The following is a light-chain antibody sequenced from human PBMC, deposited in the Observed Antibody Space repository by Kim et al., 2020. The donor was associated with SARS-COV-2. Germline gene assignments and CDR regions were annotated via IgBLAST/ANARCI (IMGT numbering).Light chain of an antibody. J-gene: IGKJ1*01. CDR2: GAS. Sequence: EIVLTQSPGTLSLSPGERATLSCRASQSVSSRYLAWYQQKPGQAPILLIYGASTRATGIPDRFSGSGSGTDFTLTISRLEPEDFAVNYCKQYLTPWTLGQGTKGDIK. CDR3: KQYLTPWT. V-gene: IGKV3-20*01. CDR1: QSVSSRY.